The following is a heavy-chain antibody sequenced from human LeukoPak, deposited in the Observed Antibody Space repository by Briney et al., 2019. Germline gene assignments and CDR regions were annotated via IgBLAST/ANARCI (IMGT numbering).Heavy chain of an antibody. CDR2: INHSGST. CDR3: GGVVVPAAITPYYFDY. CDR1: GGSFSGYY. J-gene: IGHJ4*02. Sequence: KPSETLSLTCAVYGGSFSGYYWSWIRQPPGKGLEWIGEINHSGSTNYNPSLKSRVTISVDTSKNQFSLKLSSVTAADTAVYYCGGVVVPAAITPYYFDYWGQGTLVTVSS. D-gene: IGHD2-2*01. V-gene: IGHV4-34*01.